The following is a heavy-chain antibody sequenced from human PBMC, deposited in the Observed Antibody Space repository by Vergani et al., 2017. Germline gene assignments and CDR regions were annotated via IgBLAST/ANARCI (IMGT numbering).Heavy chain of an antibody. CDR3: ARDLGPHIVVVTANYGMDV. CDR2: VDPEDGET. Sequence: EVQLVQSGAEVKKPGATMKISCKVSGYTFTDHYMHWVKQAPGKGLEWMGLVDPEDGETIYAEKFKGRVTIAADTSTDTAHLELSSLRSEDTAVYYCARDLGPHIVVVTANYGMDVWGQGTTVTVSS. V-gene: IGHV1-69-2*01. CDR1: GYTFTDHY. D-gene: IGHD2-21*02. J-gene: IGHJ6*02.